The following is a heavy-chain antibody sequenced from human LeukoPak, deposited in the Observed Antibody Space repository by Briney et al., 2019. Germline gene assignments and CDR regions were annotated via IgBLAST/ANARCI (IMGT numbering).Heavy chain of an antibody. D-gene: IGHD3-3*01. V-gene: IGHV3-7*01. CDR3: ARGRYDFWSGYQAGNYMDV. J-gene: IGHJ6*03. CDR1: GFTFSSYW. CDR2: IKQDGSEK. Sequence: GGSLRLPCAASGFTFSSYWMSWVRQAPGKGLEWVANIKQDGSEKYYVDSVKGRFTISRDNAKNSLYLQMNSLRAEDTAVYYCARGRYDFWSGYQAGNYMDVWGKGTTVTVSS.